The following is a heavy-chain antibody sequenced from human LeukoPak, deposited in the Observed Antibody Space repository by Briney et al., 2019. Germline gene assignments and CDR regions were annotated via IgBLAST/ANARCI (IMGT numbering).Heavy chain of an antibody. J-gene: IGHJ4*02. CDR1: GYSISSGYY. D-gene: IGHD3-9*01. CDR3: ARTYYDILTGIYYFDY. V-gene: IGHV4-38-2*01. Sequence: PSETLSLTCAVSGYSISSGYYWGWIRQPPAKGLEWIGSIYHSGSTYYNPSLKSRVTISVDTSKNQFSLKLSSVTAADTAVYYCARTYYDILTGIYYFDYWGQGTLVTVSS. CDR2: IYHSGST.